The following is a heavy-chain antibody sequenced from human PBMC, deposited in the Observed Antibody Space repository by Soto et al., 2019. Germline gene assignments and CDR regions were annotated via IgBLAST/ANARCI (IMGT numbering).Heavy chain of an antibody. CDR3: ARHNSQWPNWFDP. V-gene: IGHV1-18*01. D-gene: IGHD1-1*01. CDR1: GYTFTSYG. Sequence: QVQQVQSGAEVKRPGASAKVSCKASGYTFTSYGFSWVRQAPGQGLEWMGWISAYDGSTNYAQKFQGRVTMTTDTSTSTADMELKSLRSDETAVYYCARHNSQWPNWFDPWGQGTLVTVSS. CDR2: ISAYDGST. J-gene: IGHJ5*02.